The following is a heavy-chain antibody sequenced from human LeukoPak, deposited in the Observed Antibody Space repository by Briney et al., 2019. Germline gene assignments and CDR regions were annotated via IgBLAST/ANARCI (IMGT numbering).Heavy chain of an antibody. CDR3: ARGLLYSNSPYFDY. V-gene: IGHV4-34*01. CDR2: INHSGST. D-gene: IGHD6-6*01. J-gene: IGHJ4*02. CDR1: GGSFSGYY. Sequence: SETLSLTCAVYGGSFSGYYWSWIRQPPGKGLEWIGEINHSGSTNYNPSLKSRVTISVDTSKNQLSLKLSSVTAADTAVYYCARGLLYSNSPYFDYWGQGTLVTVSS.